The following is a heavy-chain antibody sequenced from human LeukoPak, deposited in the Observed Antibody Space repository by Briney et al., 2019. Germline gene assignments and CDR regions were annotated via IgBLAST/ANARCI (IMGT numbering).Heavy chain of an antibody. CDR2: INPNSGDT. D-gene: IGHD2-2*01. CDR3: ARDIVVKEPDAFDI. CDR1: GYTFTGYY. V-gene: IGHV1-2*02. Sequence: ASVKVSCKASGYTFTGYYMHWVRQAPGQGLEWMGWINPNSGDTNYSQKFQGRVTMTRDTSTSTVYMELSSLRSEDTAVYYCARDIVVKEPDAFDIWGQGTMVTVSS. J-gene: IGHJ3*02.